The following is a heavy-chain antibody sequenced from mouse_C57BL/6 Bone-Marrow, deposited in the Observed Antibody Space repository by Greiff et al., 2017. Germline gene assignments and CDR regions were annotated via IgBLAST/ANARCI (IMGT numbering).Heavy chain of an antibody. CDR1: GYAFSSYW. CDR2: IYPGDGDT. D-gene: IGHD1-1*01. Sequence: QVQLQQSGAELVKPGASVKISCKASGYAFSSYWMNWVKQRPGKGLEWIGQIYPGDGDTNYNGKFKGKATLTADKYSSTAYMQLSSLTSEDSAVYFCARKGFGDYYGSSGFAYWGQGTLVTVSA. J-gene: IGHJ3*01. V-gene: IGHV1-80*01. CDR3: ARKGFGDYYGSSGFAY.